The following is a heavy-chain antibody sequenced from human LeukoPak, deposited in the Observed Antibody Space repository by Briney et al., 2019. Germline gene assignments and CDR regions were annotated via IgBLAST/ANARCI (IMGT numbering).Heavy chain of an antibody. V-gene: IGHV4-59*02. J-gene: IGHJ4*02. CDR1: GSSVSSLY. CDR2: AYSTGGA. D-gene: IGHD5-12*01. Sequence: SETLSLTCIVSGSSVSSLYWHWIRQSPEKGLEWIGYAYSTGGAKYNPSLKNRVTMSFDTPKNHFSLKLTSVTAADTAVYFCARSYGGYVLDEWGQGTLVVVSS. CDR3: ARSYGGYVLDE.